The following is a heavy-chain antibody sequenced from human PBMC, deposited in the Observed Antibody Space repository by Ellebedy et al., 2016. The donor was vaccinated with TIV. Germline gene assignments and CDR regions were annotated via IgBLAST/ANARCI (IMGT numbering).Heavy chain of an antibody. CDR3: ARHIKVLVTAALDY. Sequence: GSLRLSXTVSGGSISSSSYYWGWIRQPPGKGLEWIGSIYYSGSTYYNPSLKSRVTISVDTSKNQFSLKLSSVTAADTAVYYCARHIKVLVTAALDYWGQGTLVTVSS. V-gene: IGHV4-39*01. J-gene: IGHJ4*02. CDR1: GGSISSSSYY. CDR2: IYYSGST. D-gene: IGHD2-21*02.